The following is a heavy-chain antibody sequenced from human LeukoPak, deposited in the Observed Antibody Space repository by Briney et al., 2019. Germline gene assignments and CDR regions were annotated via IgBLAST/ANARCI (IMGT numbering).Heavy chain of an antibody. D-gene: IGHD3-10*01. CDR1: GFTFSSYS. CDR3: ASVGSGTYYKVPY. V-gene: IGHV3-21*01. Sequence: PGGSLRLSCAASGFTFSSYSMNWVRQAPGQGLEWVSSIGSSGYYMFYADSVKGRFTMSRDNAKNSLFLQMNSLRREDTAVYYCASVGSGTYYKVPYWGQGTVVSVSS. J-gene: IGHJ4*02. CDR2: IGSSGYYM.